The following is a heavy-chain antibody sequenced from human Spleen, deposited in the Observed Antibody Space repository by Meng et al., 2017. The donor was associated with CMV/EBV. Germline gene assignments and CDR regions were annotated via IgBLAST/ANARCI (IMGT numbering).Heavy chain of an antibody. J-gene: IGHJ4*02. CDR2: INPNSGGT. CDR3: ARLLHVPYYDSSGYYDY. CDR1: GYTFTDYY. Sequence: ASVKVSCKASGYTFTDYYMHWVRQAPGQGLEWMGWINPNSGGTNYAQTFQGRVTMTRDTSISTAYMDLSRLRSDDTAVYFCARLLHVPYYDSSGYYDYWGQGTLVTVSS. D-gene: IGHD3-22*01. V-gene: IGHV1-2*02.